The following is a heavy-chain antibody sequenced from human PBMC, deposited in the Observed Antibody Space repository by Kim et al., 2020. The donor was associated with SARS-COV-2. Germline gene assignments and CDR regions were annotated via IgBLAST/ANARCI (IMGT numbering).Heavy chain of an antibody. CDR3: ARNMQDYGDWYYYGMDV. CDR2: INTNTGNP. Sequence: ASLKVSCKASGYTFSSNAINWVLQAPGQGLEGMGWINTNTGNPTYAQGFTGRFVFSLRTSVSTAYLQISSLKAEDTAVYYCARNMQDYGDWYYYGMDVWGRGTTVTVSS. V-gene: IGHV7-4-1*02. CDR1: GYTFSSNA. D-gene: IGHD4-17*01. J-gene: IGHJ6*02.